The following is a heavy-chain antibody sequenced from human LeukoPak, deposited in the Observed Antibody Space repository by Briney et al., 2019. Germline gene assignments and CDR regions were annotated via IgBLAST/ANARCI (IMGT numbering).Heavy chain of an antibody. CDR2: INPSGGST. CDR3: ARAPLPADTAIGGAFDI. CDR1: GYTFTSYY. Sequence: GASVKVSCKASGYTFTSYYMHWVRQAPGQGLEWMGIINPSGGSTSYAQKFQGRVTMTRDMSTSTVYMELSSLRSEDTAVYYCARAPLPADTAIGGAFDIWGQGTMVTVSS. J-gene: IGHJ3*02. V-gene: IGHV1-46*01. D-gene: IGHD5-18*01.